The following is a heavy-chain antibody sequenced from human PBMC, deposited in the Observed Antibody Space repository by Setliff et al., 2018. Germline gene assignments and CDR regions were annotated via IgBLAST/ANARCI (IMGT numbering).Heavy chain of an antibody. Sequence: SETLSLTCTVSGDSISRAMYYWSWHRQSAGKGLECIGRIYTDGSTKYNPSLTGRVTLLIDTAKNQISLRLSSVTAADTAVYFCARVTGFSYMDVWGKGTTVTVSS. CDR1: GDSISRAMYY. D-gene: IGHD3-3*01. CDR3: ARVTGFSYMDV. V-gene: IGHV4-61*02. CDR2: IYTDGST. J-gene: IGHJ6*03.